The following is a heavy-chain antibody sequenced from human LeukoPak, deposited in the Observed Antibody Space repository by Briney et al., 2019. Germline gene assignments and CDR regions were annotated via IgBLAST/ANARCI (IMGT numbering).Heavy chain of an antibody. Sequence: PSETLSLTCTVSGGSISSYYWSWIRQPPGKGLEWIGYIYYSGSTNCNPSLKSRVTISVDTSKNQFSLKLSSVTAADTAVYYCARVYIGDPFDYYGMDVWGQGTTVTVSS. D-gene: IGHD5-12*01. CDR1: GGSISSYY. V-gene: IGHV4-59*01. J-gene: IGHJ6*02. CDR2: IYYSGST. CDR3: ARVYIGDPFDYYGMDV.